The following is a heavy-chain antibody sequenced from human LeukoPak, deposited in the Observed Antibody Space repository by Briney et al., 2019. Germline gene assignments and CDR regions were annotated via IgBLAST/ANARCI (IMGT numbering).Heavy chain of an antibody. V-gene: IGHV4-61*02. CDR1: GGSISSGSYY. CDR2: IYTSGST. J-gene: IGHJ4*02. CDR3: AGNYYGSGSYYSEDRY. Sequence: SQTLSLTCTVSGGSISSGSYYWSWIRQPAGKGLEWIGRIYTSGSTNYNPSLKSRVTISLDTSKNQFSLKMSSVTAADTAVYYCAGNYYGSGSYYSEDRYWGQGTLVTVSS. D-gene: IGHD3-10*01.